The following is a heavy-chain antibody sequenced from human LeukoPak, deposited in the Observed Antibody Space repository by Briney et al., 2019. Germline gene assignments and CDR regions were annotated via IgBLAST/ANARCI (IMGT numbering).Heavy chain of an antibody. CDR3: ARAHYGDYVLVDY. J-gene: IGHJ4*02. V-gene: IGHV1-69*06. CDR2: IIPIFGTA. D-gene: IGHD4-17*01. Sequence: SVMIPCNASGGTFSIYAISRSLHAPRPCLDWIGEIIPIFGTANYAQKFQDSVTITADKSTSTAYMELSSLRSEDTAVYYCARAHYGDYVLVDYWGQGTLVTVSS. CDR1: GGTFSIYA.